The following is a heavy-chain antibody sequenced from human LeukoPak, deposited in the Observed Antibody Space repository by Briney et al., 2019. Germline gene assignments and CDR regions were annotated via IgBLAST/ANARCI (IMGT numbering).Heavy chain of an antibody. V-gene: IGHV1-24*01. CDR1: GYTLTESS. J-gene: IGHJ3*02. CDR3: ATLSLKHGAFDI. CDR2: FDPEDGET. Sequence: ASVKVSCKVSGYTLTESSMHWVRQAPGKGLEWMGGFDPEDGETIYAQKFQGRVTMTEDTSTDTAYMELSSLRSEDTAVYYCATLSLKHGAFDIWGQGTMVTVSS.